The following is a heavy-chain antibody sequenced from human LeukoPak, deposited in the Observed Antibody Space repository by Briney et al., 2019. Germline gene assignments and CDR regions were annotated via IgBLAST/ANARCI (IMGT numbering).Heavy chain of an antibody. D-gene: IGHD3-10*01. CDR3: ARTTGSGSYYTSNFDY. J-gene: IGHJ4*02. V-gene: IGHV4-34*01. Sequence: SETLSPTCAVYGGSFSGYYWSWIRQPPGKGLEWIGEINHSGSTNYNPSLKSRVTISVDTSKNQFSLKLSSVTAADTAVYYCARTTGSGSYYTSNFDYWGQGTLVTVSS. CDR2: INHSGST. CDR1: GGSFSGYY.